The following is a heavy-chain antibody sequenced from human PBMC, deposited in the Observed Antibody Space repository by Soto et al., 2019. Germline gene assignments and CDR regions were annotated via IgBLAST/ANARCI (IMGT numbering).Heavy chain of an antibody. CDR3: ARGWGTTVITLDAFDI. CDR1: GFTFSSYA. D-gene: IGHD4-17*01. J-gene: IGHJ3*02. Sequence: EVQLLESGGGLVQPGGSLRLSCAASGFTFSSYAMSWVRQAPGKGLEWVSAISGSGGSTYYADSVKGRFTISRDNSKNTLYLQMNSLRAEDTAVYYCARGWGTTVITLDAFDIWSQGTMVTVSS. CDR2: ISGSGGST. V-gene: IGHV3-23*01.